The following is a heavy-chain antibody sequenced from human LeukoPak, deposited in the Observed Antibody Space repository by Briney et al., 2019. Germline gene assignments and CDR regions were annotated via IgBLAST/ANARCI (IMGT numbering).Heavy chain of an antibody. CDR2: IIPIFGTA. Sequence: SVKVSRKASGGTFSSYAISWVRQAPGQGLEWMGGIIPIFGTANYAQKFQGRVTITADESTSTAYMEPSSLRSEDTAVYYCARPGRPYTGYDSSGYYYPNWGQGTLVTVSS. V-gene: IGHV1-69*13. CDR1: GGTFSSYA. J-gene: IGHJ4*02. D-gene: IGHD3-22*01. CDR3: ARPGRPYTGYDSSGYYYPN.